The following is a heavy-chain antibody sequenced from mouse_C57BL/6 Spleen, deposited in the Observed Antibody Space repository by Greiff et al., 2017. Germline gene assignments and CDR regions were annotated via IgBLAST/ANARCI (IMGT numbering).Heavy chain of an antibody. V-gene: IGHV1-72*01. J-gene: IGHJ4*01. CDR2: IDPNSGGT. Sequence: VKLQQPGAELVKPGASVKLSCKASGYTFTSYWMHWVKQRPGRGLEWIGRIDPNSGGTKYNEKFKSKATLTVDKPSSTAYMQLSSLTSEDSAVYYCARYRDYYAMDYWGQGTSVTVSS. CDR1: GYTFTSYW. CDR3: ARYRDYYAMDY.